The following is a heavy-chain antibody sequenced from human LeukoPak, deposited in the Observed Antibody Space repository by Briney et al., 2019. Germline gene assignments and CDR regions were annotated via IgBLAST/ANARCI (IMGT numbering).Heavy chain of an antibody. CDR1: GFTFSSYG. Sequence: GGSLRLSCAASGFTFSSYGMHWVRQAPGKGQEWVAVIWYDGSNKYYAASVKGRFTISRDNSKNTLYLQMNSLRAEDTAVYYCARDPSSWSSSWNGYWGQGTLVTVSS. V-gene: IGHV3-33*01. J-gene: IGHJ4*02. CDR3: ARDPSSWSSSWNGY. CDR2: IWYDGSNK. D-gene: IGHD6-13*01.